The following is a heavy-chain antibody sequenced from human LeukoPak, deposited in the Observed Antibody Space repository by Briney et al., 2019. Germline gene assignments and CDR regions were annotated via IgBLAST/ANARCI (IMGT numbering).Heavy chain of an antibody. CDR3: ARSYAAAPFDP. CDR1: GYSISSGYY. Sequence: PSETLSLTCTVSGYSISSGYYWGWIRQPPGKGLEWIGSIYHSGSTYYNPSLKSRVTISVDTSKNQFSLKLSSVTTADTAVYYCARSYAAAPFDPWGQGTLVTVSS. J-gene: IGHJ5*02. D-gene: IGHD6-13*01. CDR2: IYHSGST. V-gene: IGHV4-38-2*02.